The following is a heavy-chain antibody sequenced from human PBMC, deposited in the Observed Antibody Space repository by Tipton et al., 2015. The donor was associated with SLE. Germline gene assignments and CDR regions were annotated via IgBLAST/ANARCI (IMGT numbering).Heavy chain of an antibody. J-gene: IGHJ3*02. D-gene: IGHD2-15*01. V-gene: IGHV3-30*04. Sequence: SLRLSCAASGFTFSSYAMHWVRQAPGKGLEWVAVISYDGSNKYYADSVKGRFTISRDNSKNTLYLQMNGLRAEDTAVYYCASELLDAFDIWGQGTMVTVSS. CDR1: GFTFSSYA. CDR2: ISYDGSNK. CDR3: ASELLDAFDI.